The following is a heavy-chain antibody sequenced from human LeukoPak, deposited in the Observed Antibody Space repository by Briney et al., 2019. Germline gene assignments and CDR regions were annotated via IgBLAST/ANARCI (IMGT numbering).Heavy chain of an antibody. J-gene: IGHJ5*02. CDR3: ARIREEIGYCSGGSCSNPYDWFDP. V-gene: IGHV4-34*01. Sequence: PSETLSLTCAVYGGSFSGYYWSWIRQPPGKGLEWIGEINHSGSTNYNPSLKSRVTISVDTSKNQFSLKLSSVTAADTAVYYCARIREEIGYCSGGSCSNPYDWFDPWGQGTLVTVSS. CDR1: GGSFSGYY. D-gene: IGHD2-15*01. CDR2: INHSGST.